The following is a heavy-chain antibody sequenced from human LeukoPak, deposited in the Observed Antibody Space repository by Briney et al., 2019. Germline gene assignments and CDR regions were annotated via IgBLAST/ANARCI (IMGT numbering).Heavy chain of an antibody. D-gene: IGHD6-13*01. CDR1: GASISSRPYC. CDR2: FYYSGST. Sequence: TSETLSLTCTVSGASISSRPYCWGWIRQPPGKGLEWLGSFYYSGSTYYKPSLKSRVTISVDTSKNQISLKLSSVTAADTAVYYCARLVVSSWYHEVLLGRDYWGQGTLVTVSS. J-gene: IGHJ4*02. CDR3: ARLVVSSWYHEVLLGRDY. V-gene: IGHV4-39*01.